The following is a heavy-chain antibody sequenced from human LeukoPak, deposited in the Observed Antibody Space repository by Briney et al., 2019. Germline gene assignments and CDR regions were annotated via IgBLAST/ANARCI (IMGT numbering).Heavy chain of an antibody. V-gene: IGHV3-66*01. Sequence: GGSLRLSCAASGFTVSSNYMSWVRQAPGKGLEWVSVIYSGGSTYYADSVKGRFTISRDNSKNTLYLQMNSLRAEDTAVYYCARDRTGSSWYRDAFDIWGQGAMVTVSS. D-gene: IGHD6-13*01. CDR1: GFTVSSNY. J-gene: IGHJ3*02. CDR2: IYSGGST. CDR3: ARDRTGSSWYRDAFDI.